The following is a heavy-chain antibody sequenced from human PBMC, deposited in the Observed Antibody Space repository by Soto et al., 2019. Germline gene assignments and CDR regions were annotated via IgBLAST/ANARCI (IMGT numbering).Heavy chain of an antibody. CDR2: IWYDGSNK. V-gene: IGHV3-33*01. J-gene: IGHJ6*02. Sequence: QVQLVESGGGVVQPGRSLRLSCAASGFTFSSYGMHWVRQAPGKGLEWVAVIWYDGSNKYYADSVKGRFTISRDNSKNTLYLQMNSLRAEDTAVYYCARDTPVGTRMDVWGQGTTVTDSS. D-gene: IGHD1-26*01. CDR1: GFTFSSYG. CDR3: ARDTPVGTRMDV.